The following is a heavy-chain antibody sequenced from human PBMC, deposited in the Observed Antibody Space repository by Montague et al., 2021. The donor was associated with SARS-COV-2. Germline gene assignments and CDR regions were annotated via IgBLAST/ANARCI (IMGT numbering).Heavy chain of an antibody. J-gene: IGHJ6*02. CDR1: GGSINNYY. Sequence: SETLSLTCTVSGGSINNYYWSWIRQPPGRGLEWIGYIYYSGSTEYSPSLKSRVTMSIDTSKNQFSLRLNSVTAADTAVYFCARTTSFGLASIYYYVMDVWGQGTTVTVSS. D-gene: IGHD4-11*01. V-gene: IGHV4-59*08. CDR3: ARTTSFGLASIYYYVMDV. CDR2: IYYSGST.